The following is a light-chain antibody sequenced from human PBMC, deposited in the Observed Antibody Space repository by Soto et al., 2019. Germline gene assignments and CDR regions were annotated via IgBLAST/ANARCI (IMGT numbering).Light chain of an antibody. CDR1: SSDVGDYNY. CDR2: EVS. J-gene: IGLJ1*01. CDR3: SSYAGNNNDV. V-gene: IGLV2-8*01. Sequence: QSVLTQSPSASGSPGQSVTISCTGTSSDVGDYNYVSWYQQHPGKAPKLMIYEVSKRPSGVPDRFSGSKSGNTASLTVSGLQAEDEADYYCSSYAGNNNDVFGTGTKLTVL.